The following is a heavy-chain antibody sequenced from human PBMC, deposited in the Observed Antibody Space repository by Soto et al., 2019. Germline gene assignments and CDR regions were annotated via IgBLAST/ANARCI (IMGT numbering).Heavy chain of an antibody. D-gene: IGHD2-8*01. CDR3: ARHEGNGNVWPLDY. CDR2: IHYSGST. J-gene: IGHJ4*02. CDR1: GDSIGTTPSY. V-gene: IGHV4-39*01. Sequence: QVQLLESGPGLVKPSETLSLTCTVSGDSIGTTPSYWAWIRQSPGKGLEWIGNIHYSGSTYYMPSLRSRVTLSVDTSKNQFSLRLTSVTAEDTAVYYCARHEGNGNVWPLDYWGQGIHVTVSS.